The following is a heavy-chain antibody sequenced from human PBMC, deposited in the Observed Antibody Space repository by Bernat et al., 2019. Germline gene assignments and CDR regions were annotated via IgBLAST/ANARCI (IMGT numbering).Heavy chain of an antibody. Sequence: QVQLQESGPGLVKPSETLSLTCTVSGGSISSYYWSWIRQPAGKGLEWIGRIYTSGSTNYNHTLKSRVTMSVVTSKNQFARKLSAVTAADTAVYYCATTVTTPNGAGGFDYWGQGTRVTVSS. J-gene: IGHJ4*02. V-gene: IGHV4-4*07. CDR1: GGSISSYY. D-gene: IGHD4-17*01. CDR3: ATTVTTPNGAGGFDY. CDR2: IYTSGST.